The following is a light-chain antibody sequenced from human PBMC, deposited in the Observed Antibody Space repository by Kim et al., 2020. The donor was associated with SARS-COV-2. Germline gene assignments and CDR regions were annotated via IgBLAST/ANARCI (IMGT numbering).Light chain of an antibody. J-gene: IGLJ2*01. CDR1: SSNIGAGYD. CDR2: DNT. V-gene: IGLV1-40*01. CDR3: HSYDSSLTVV. Sequence: QSVLTQPPSVSGSPGQRVTISCTGSSSNIGAGYDVHWYQHLPGTAPKLLIYDNTNRPSGVPDRFSASKSGTSASLAITGLQVEDEANYYCHSYDSSLTVVFGGGTQLTVL.